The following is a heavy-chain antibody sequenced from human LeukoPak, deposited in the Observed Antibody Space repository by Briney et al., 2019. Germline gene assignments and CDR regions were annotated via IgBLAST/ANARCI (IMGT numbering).Heavy chain of an antibody. CDR1: GGSISSSTFY. J-gene: IGHJ4*02. Sequence: SETLSLTCTVSGGSISSSTFYWGWIRQPPGKGLEWIGEINHSGSTNYNPSLKSRVTISVDTSKNQFSLRLSSVTAADTAVYYCARGLLEGYFDYWGQGTLVTVSS. CDR2: INHSGST. V-gene: IGHV4-39*07. CDR3: ARGLLEGYFDY.